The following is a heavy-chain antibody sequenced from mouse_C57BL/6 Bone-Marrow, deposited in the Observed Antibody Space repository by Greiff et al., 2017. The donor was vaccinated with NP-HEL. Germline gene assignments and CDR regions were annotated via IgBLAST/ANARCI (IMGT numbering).Heavy chain of an antibody. CDR1: GFSLTSYA. CDR3: ATVITSVARYFDV. J-gene: IGHJ1*03. D-gene: IGHD1-1*01. Sequence: VKLQESGPGLVAPSPSLSITCTVSGFSLTSYAISWVRQPPGKGLEWLGVIWTGGGTNYNSALNSRLSISKDNSKSQVFLKMNSLQTDDTARYYCATVITSVARYFDVWGTGTTVTVSS. V-gene: IGHV2-9-1*01. CDR2: IWTGGGT.